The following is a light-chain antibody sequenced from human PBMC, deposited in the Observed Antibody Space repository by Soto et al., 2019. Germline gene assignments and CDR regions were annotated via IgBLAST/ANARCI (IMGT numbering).Light chain of an antibody. Sequence: QSVLTQPASVSGSPGQSITISCTGTSSDVGGYNYVSWYQQHPGKAPKLMIYDVSNRTSGVSNRFSGSKSGNTASLTISGLQAEDEADYYCSSYTSSITHVFGGGTKLTVL. J-gene: IGLJ2*01. CDR3: SSYTSSITHV. CDR2: DVS. CDR1: SSDVGGYNY. V-gene: IGLV2-14*03.